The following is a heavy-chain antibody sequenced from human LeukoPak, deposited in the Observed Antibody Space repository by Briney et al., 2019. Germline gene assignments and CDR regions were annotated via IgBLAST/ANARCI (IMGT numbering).Heavy chain of an antibody. D-gene: IGHD6-13*01. CDR1: VGSFSVYY. V-gene: IGHV4-34*01. J-gene: IGHJ4*02. CDR2: INHIVSA. CDR3: ARRSYMGPSIAAAKPRGDFDY. Sequence: PSQTLSLTCAVYVGSFSVYYCSWIRPPPGRGVEWIGEINHIVSANYNPSLKSRVTISVDTSKNQFSLKLSSVTAADTAVYYCARRSYMGPSIAAAKPRGDFDYWGQGTLVTVSS.